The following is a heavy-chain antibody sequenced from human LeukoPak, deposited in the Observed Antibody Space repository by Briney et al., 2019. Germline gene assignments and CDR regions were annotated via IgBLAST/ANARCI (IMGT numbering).Heavy chain of an antibody. J-gene: IGHJ4*02. CDR1: GVTLSNYA. CDR3: AKAATIHLYYGSAYFDY. Sequence: PGGSLRLSCVASGVTLSNYAMSWARQAPGKGLEWVSGISSSGSGGNTYYADSVKGRFTISRDSSRNTLYLQMNSLRAEDTAVYYCAKAATIHLYYGSAYFDYWGQGTLVTVSS. V-gene: IGHV3-23*01. CDR2: ISSSGSGGNT. D-gene: IGHD3-10*01.